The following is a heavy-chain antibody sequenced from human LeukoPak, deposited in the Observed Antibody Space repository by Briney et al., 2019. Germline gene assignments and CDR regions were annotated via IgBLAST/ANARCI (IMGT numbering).Heavy chain of an antibody. V-gene: IGHV3-7*01. CDR1: GFSFSSYW. D-gene: IGHD2-21*02. J-gene: IGHJ4*02. Sequence: PGGSLGLSCTASGFSFSSYWMHWVRHAPGKGLEWVGNINQDASEINYVDSVRGRFTISRDNAKNSLHLQMNSLRAEDTAVYYCATDRDNSDWQKRFDSWGQGTLVTVSS. CDR2: INQDASEI. CDR3: ATDRDNSDWQKRFDS.